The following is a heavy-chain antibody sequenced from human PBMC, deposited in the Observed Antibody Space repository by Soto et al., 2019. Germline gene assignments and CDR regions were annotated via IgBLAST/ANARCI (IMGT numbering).Heavy chain of an antibody. CDR2: ISAYNGNT. CDR1: CYTFTSYG. V-gene: IGHV1-18*01. CDR3: ARKWELPNWFDP. Sequence: SSVQVSLEASCYTFTSYGISWVRQAPGQGLEWMGWISAYNGNTNYAQKLQGRVTMTTDTSTSTAYMELRSLRSDDTAVYYCARKWELPNWFDPWGQGTLVTVSS. J-gene: IGHJ5*02. D-gene: IGHD1-26*01.